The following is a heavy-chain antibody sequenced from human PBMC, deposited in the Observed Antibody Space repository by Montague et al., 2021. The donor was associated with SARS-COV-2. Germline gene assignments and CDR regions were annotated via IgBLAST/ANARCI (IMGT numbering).Heavy chain of an antibody. Sequence: TLSLTCTVSGGSISRGYYYWSWIRLPAGKGLEWIGRIYRSGXPXYXXXXEXRVVLSVDTSRNQFSMKMTSVTAAETAMYYCARGVDTGVVTVTGGFDSWGQGTLVIVSS. CDR3: ARGVDTGVVTVTGGFDS. J-gene: IGHJ4*02. CDR1: GGSISRGYYY. CDR2: IYRSGXP. V-gene: IGHV4-61*02. D-gene: IGHD5-18*01.